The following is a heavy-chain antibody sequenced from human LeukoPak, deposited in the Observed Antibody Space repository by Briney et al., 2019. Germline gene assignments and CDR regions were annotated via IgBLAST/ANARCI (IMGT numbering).Heavy chain of an antibody. V-gene: IGHV3-23*01. Sequence: GGSLGLSCAASGFTFSSYALSWVRQAPGKGLEWVSAISGSGGSTYYADSVKGRFTISRDNSKNTLYLQMNSLRAEDTAVYYCAKDRKIAAPYNWFDPWGQGTLVTVSS. CDR2: ISGSGGST. CDR1: GFTFSSYA. CDR3: AKDRKIAAPYNWFDP. D-gene: IGHD6-6*01. J-gene: IGHJ5*02.